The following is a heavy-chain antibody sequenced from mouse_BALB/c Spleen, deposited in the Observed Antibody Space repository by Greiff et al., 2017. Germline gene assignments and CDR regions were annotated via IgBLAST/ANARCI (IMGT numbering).Heavy chain of an antibody. V-gene: IGHV1-4*01. CDR1: GYTFTSYT. CDR3: ARSRDGYYAMDY. J-gene: IGHJ4*01. Sequence: QVQLQQSGAELARPGASVKMSCKASGYTFTSYTMHWVKQRPGQGLEWIGYINPSSGYTNYNQKFKDKATLTADKSSSTAYMQLSSLTSEDSAVYYCARSRDGYYAMDYWGQGTSVTVSS. CDR2: INPSSGYT. D-gene: IGHD2-3*01.